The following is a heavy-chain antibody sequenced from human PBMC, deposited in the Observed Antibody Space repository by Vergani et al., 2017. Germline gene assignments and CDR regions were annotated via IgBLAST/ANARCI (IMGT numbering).Heavy chain of an antibody. J-gene: IGHJ4*02. Sequence: EVQLVQSGAEVKKPGESLKISCKGSGYSFTSYWIGWVRQMPGKGLEWMGIIYPGDSDTRYSPSFQGQVTISADKSISTAYLQWSSLKASDTAMYYCARHRRQGYCSGGSCYSEFDYWGQGTLVTVSS. CDR1: GYSFTSYW. CDR2: IYPGDSDT. CDR3: ARHRRQGYCSGGSCYSEFDY. D-gene: IGHD2-15*01. V-gene: IGHV5-51*01.